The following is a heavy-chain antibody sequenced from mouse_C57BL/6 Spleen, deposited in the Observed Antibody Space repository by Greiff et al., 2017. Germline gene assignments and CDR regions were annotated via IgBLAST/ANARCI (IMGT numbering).Heavy chain of an antibody. J-gene: IGHJ3*01. Sequence: VQVVESGPGLVAPSQSLSITCTVSGFSLTSYAISWVRQPPGKGLEWLGVIWTGGGTNYNSALKSRLSISKDNSKSQGFLKMNSLQTDDTARYYCAGIYYDYDVAWFAYWGQGTLVTVSA. D-gene: IGHD2-4*01. CDR1: GFSLTSYA. CDR2: IWTGGGT. CDR3: AGIYYDYDVAWFAY. V-gene: IGHV2-9-1*01.